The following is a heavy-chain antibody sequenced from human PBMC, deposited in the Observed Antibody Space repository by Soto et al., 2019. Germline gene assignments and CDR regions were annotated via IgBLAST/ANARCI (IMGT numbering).Heavy chain of an antibody. J-gene: IGHJ6*02. Sequence: PGGSLRLSCAASGFTFSSYGMHWVRQAPGKGLEWVAVISYDGSNKYYADSVKGRFTISRDNSKNTLYLQMNSLRAEDTAVYYCAKGGPGIAGATPFVRYYYYGMDVWGQGTTVTVSS. CDR3: AKGGPGIAGATPFVRYYYYGMDV. D-gene: IGHD1-26*01. V-gene: IGHV3-30*18. CDR1: GFTFSSYG. CDR2: ISYDGSNK.